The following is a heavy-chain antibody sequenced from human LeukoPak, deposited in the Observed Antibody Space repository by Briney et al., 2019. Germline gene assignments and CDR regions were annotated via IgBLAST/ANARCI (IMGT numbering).Heavy chain of an antibody. V-gene: IGHV4-4*07. CDR3: AREAVGSKDLDY. CDR2: IYSSGST. D-gene: IGHD3-16*01. Sequence: PSETLSLTCTGSGGSISSYYWSWIRQPAGKGLEWIGRIYSSGSTNYNPSLKSRVTMSVDTSKNQFSLKLRSVTAADTAVYYCAREAVGSKDLDYWGQGTLVTVSS. CDR1: GGSISSYY. J-gene: IGHJ4*02.